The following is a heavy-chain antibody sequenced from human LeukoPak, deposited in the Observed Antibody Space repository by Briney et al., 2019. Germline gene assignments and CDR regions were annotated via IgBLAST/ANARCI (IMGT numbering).Heavy chain of an antibody. J-gene: IGHJ4*02. V-gene: IGHV4-34*01. Sequence: KPSETLSLTCAVYGGSFSGYYWSWIRLPPGKGLEWIGEINHSGSTNYNPSLKSRVTISVDTSKNQFSLKLSSVTAADTAVYYCARGALRYFDWLHNYFDYWGQGTLVTVSS. CDR3: ARGALRYFDWLHNYFDY. D-gene: IGHD3-9*01. CDR1: GGSFSGYY. CDR2: INHSGST.